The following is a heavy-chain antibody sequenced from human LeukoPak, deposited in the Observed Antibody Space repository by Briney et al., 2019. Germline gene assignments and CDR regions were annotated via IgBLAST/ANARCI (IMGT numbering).Heavy chain of an antibody. J-gene: IGHJ4*02. V-gene: IGHV4-59*01. CDR2: IYYSGST. D-gene: IGHD2-15*01. CDR3: ARAEDIVVVVAARVESGTGAYDY. CDR1: GASISSYY. Sequence: TSETLSLTCTVSGASISSYYWSWIRQPPGKGLEWIGYIYYSGSTNYNPSLKSRVTISVDTSKNQFSLKLSSVTAADTAVYYCARAEDIVVVVAARVESGTGAYDYWGQGTLVTVSS.